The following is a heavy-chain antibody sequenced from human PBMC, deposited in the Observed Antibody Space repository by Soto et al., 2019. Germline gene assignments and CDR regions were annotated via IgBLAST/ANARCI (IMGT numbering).Heavy chain of an antibody. CDR3: ARDNGYCSSTSCYTFDY. CDR2: INPNSGGT. CDR1: GYTFTGYY. V-gene: IGHV1-2*04. J-gene: IGHJ4*02. D-gene: IGHD2-2*02. Sequence: QVQLVQSGAEVKKPGASVKVSCTASGYTFTGYYMHWVRQAPGQGLEWMGWINPNSGGTNYAQKFQGWVTMTRDTSISTAYMELSRLRSDDTAVYYCARDNGYCSSTSCYTFDYWGQGTLVTVSS.